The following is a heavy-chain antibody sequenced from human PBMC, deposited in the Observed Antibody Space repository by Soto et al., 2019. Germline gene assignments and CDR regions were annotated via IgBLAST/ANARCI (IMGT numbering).Heavy chain of an antibody. CDR2: INAGNGNT. Sequence: ASVKVCCKASGYTFTSYAMHWVRQAHGQRLEWMGWINAGNGNTKYSQKFQGRVTITRDTSASTAYMELSSLRSEDTAVYYCARGGPFIVGATWYYFDYWGQGTLVTVSS. CDR1: GYTFTSYA. V-gene: IGHV1-3*01. CDR3: ARGGPFIVGATWYYFDY. J-gene: IGHJ4*02. D-gene: IGHD1-26*01.